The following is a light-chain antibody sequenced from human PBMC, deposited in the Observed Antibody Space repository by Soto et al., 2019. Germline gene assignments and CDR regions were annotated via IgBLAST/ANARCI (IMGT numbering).Light chain of an antibody. V-gene: IGKV3-15*01. Sequence: EIVMTQSPATLSVSPGERATLSCRASQSVRTNLAWYQQKPGQAPRLLINGASSRATGIPARFSGSGSGTEFTLTISSLQSEDFAVYYCQHYNHWPFTFGQGTRLE. J-gene: IGKJ5*01. CDR1: QSVRTN. CDR2: GAS. CDR3: QHYNHWPFT.